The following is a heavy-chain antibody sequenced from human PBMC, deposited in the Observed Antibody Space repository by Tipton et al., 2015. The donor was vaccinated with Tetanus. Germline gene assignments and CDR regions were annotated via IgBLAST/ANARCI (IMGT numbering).Heavy chain of an antibody. CDR2: ISTHSGKT. J-gene: IGHJ4*02. CDR1: GYTFTTYG. D-gene: IGHD7-27*01. V-gene: IGHV1-18*01. Sequence: QSGAEVKRPGASVKVSCKASGYTFTTYGISWVRQAPGQGLEWMGWISTHSGKTEYSQKLQGRVIMTTDTSTTTAYLELTNLRSDDTAVYYCARNWGGFDYWGQGTLVTVSS. CDR3: ARNWGGFDY.